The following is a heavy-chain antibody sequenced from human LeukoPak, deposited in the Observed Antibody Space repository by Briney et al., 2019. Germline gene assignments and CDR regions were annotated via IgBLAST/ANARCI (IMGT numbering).Heavy chain of an antibody. Sequence: GGSLRLSCAASGFTSSTYWMHGVRQAPGKGLVWVSRINRDGTITTYADSVKGRFTISRDNAKNTLYLQMNSLRVEDTAVYYCARVSSSSLDYWGQGTLVTVSS. CDR3: ARVSSSSLDY. CDR1: GFTSSTYW. J-gene: IGHJ4*02. D-gene: IGHD6-13*01. V-gene: IGHV3-74*01. CDR2: INRDGTIT.